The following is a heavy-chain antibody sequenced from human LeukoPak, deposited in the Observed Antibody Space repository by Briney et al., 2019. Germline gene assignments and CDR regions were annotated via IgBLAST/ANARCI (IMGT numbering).Heavy chain of an antibody. CDR1: GFTFNYYA. D-gene: IGHD3-3*01. CDR2: ISASGGST. J-gene: IGHJ4*02. CDR3: VKGRYYDFWSGYSLFDY. V-gene: IGHV3-23*01. Sequence: GGSLRLSCAASGFTFNYYAMAWVRQGPGKGLEWVSGISASGGSTYHADSVKGRFTVSRDNSKNTLYLQMNSLGAEDTAVYYCVKGRYYDFWSGYSLFDYWGQGTLVTVSS.